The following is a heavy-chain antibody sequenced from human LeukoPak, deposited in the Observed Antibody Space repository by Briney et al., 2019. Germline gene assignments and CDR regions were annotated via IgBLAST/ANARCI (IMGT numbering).Heavy chain of an antibody. Sequence: ASVTLSCKASGYTFTSYGISWVRRAPGQGLEWMGWISAYNGNTNYAQKLQGRVTMTTDTSTSTAYMELRSLRSDDTAVYYCARLYYDSSGPCFDYWGQGTLVTVSS. D-gene: IGHD3-22*01. CDR1: GYTFTSYG. V-gene: IGHV1-18*01. CDR3: ARLYYDSSGPCFDY. J-gene: IGHJ4*02. CDR2: ISAYNGNT.